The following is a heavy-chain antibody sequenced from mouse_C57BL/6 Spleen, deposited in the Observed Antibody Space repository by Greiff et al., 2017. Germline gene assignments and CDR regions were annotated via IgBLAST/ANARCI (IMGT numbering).Heavy chain of an antibody. V-gene: IGHV1-53*01. CDR3: AREEYYGSSYDWFAY. J-gene: IGHJ3*01. CDR1: GYTFTSYW. CDR2: INPSNGGT. D-gene: IGHD1-1*01. Sequence: QVQLQQPGTELVKPGASVKLSCKASGYTFTSYWMHWVKQRPGQGLEWIGNINPSNGGTNYNEKFKSKATLTVDKSSSTAYMQRSSLTSEDSAVYYCAREEYYGSSYDWFAYWGQGTLVTVSA.